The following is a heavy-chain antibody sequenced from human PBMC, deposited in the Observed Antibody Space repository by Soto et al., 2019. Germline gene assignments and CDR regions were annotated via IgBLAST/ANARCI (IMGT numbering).Heavy chain of an antibody. CDR3: AGDFNYDSSGYPRGGDY. D-gene: IGHD3-22*01. V-gene: IGHV1-46*01. Sequence: QVQLVQSGAEVKKPGASVKVSCKASGYTFTSYYMHWVRQAPGQGLEWMGIINPSGGSTSYAQKFQGRGTMTRDTSTSTVYMELSSRRSEDTAVYYCAGDFNYDSSGYPRGGDYWGQGTLVTVSS. J-gene: IGHJ4*02. CDR2: INPSGGST. CDR1: GYTFTSYY.